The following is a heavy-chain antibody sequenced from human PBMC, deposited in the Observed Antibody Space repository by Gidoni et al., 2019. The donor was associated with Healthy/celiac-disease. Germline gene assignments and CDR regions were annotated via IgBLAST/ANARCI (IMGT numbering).Heavy chain of an antibody. D-gene: IGHD2-15*01. CDR2: ITGSGGST. CDR3: AKDHFYCSGSSCGGSFDY. Sequence: EVQLLESGGGLVQPGGSLRLSCAASGFTFSSYAMNWVRQAPGKGLEWVSGITGSGGSTNYADSVKGRFTISRDNSKKTLYLQMNSLRAEDTAVYYCAKDHFYCSGSSCGGSFDYWGQGTLVTVSS. V-gene: IGHV3-23*01. CDR1: GFTFSSYA. J-gene: IGHJ4*02.